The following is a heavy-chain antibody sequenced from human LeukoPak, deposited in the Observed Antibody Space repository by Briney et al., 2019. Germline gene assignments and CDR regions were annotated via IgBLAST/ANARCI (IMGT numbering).Heavy chain of an antibody. CDR3: ARGRIAAPNWFDP. Sequence: SETLSLTCAVYGGSFSGYYWSWIRQPPGKGLEWIGEINHSGSTNYNPSLKSRVTISVDTSKNQFSLKLNSVTAADTAVYYCARGRIAAPNWFDPGGQGTLVTVS. CDR1: GGSFSGYY. CDR2: INHSGST. D-gene: IGHD6-13*01. V-gene: IGHV4-34*01. J-gene: IGHJ5*02.